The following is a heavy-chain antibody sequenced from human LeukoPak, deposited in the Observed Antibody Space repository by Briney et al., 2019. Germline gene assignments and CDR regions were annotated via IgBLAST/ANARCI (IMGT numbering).Heavy chain of an antibody. D-gene: IGHD5-12*01. CDR1: GGSISSYY. CDR3: ARHHPPSPPYSGYEPFFDF. Sequence: SETLSLTCTVSGGSISSYYWSWIRQPPGKGLEWIGYIYYSGSTNHNPSLKSRVTRSVDTSKNQFSLKLSPVTAADTAVYYCARHHPPSPPYSGYEPFFDFWGQGTLVTVSS. CDR2: IYYSGST. J-gene: IGHJ4*02. V-gene: IGHV4-59*01.